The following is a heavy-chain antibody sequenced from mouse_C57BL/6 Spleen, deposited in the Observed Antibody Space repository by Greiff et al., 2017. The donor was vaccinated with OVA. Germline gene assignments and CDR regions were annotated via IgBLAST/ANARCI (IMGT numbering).Heavy chain of an antibody. V-gene: IGHV5-17*01. CDR3: ANDCRFAY. CDR1: GFTFSDYG. CDR2: ISSGSSTI. Sequence: EVKLEESGGGLVKPGGSLKLSCAASGFTFSDYGMHWVRQAPEKGLEWVAYISSGSSTIYYADTVKGRFTISRDNAKNTLFLQMTSLRSEDTAMYYCANDCRFAYWGQGTLVTVSA. D-gene: IGHD2-4*01. J-gene: IGHJ3*01.